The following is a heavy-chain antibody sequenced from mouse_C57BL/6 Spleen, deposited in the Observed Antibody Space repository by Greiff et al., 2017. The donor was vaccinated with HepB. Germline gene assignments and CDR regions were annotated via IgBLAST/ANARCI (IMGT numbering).Heavy chain of an antibody. CDR2: ISDGGSYT. V-gene: IGHV5-4*01. D-gene: IGHD2-4*01. J-gene: IGHJ1*03. Sequence: EVHLVDSGGGLVKPGGSLKLSCAASGFTFSSYAMSWVRQTPEKRLEWVATISDGGSYTYYPDNVKGRFTISRDNAKNNLYLQMSHLKSEDTAMYYCASMITTVRYWYFDVWGTGTTVTVSS. CDR3: ASMITTVRYWYFDV. CDR1: GFTFSSYA.